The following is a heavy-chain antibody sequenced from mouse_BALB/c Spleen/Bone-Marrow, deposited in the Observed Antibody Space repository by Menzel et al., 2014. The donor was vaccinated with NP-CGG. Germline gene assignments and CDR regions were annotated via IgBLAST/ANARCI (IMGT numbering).Heavy chain of an antibody. CDR3: ARVTTDWYFDV. V-gene: IGHV1-20*02. Sequence: EVKLVESGPELVKPGASVKISCKASGYSFTGYFMNWVMQSHGKSLEWIGRINPYNGDTFYNQKFKGEATLTVDKSSSTAHMELRSLASEDSAVYYCARVTTDWYFDVWGAGTTVTVSS. CDR1: GYSFTGYF. J-gene: IGHJ1*01. D-gene: IGHD1-1*01. CDR2: INPYNGDT.